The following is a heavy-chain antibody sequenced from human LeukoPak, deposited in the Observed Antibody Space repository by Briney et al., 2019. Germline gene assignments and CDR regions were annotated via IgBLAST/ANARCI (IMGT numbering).Heavy chain of an antibody. D-gene: IGHD2-15*01. J-gene: IGHJ4*02. Sequence: GASVKVSCKASGYTFTGYYMHWVRQAPGQGLEWMGGIIPIFGTANYAQKFQGRVTMTTDTSTSTAYMELRSLRSDDTAVYYCARDFGIGSGPAGFDYWGQGTLVTVSS. CDR2: IIPIFGTA. V-gene: IGHV1-2*02. CDR3: ARDFGIGSGPAGFDY. CDR1: GYTFTGYY.